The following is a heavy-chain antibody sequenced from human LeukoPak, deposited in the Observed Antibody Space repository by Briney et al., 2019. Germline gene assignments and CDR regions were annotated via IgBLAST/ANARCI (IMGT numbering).Heavy chain of an antibody. Sequence: GGSLRLSCAASGFTFSNYDMSWVRQAPGRGLEWVSYISSGSSTIYYADSVQGRFTISRDNAKNSLYLQMNSLRAEDTAVYYCARETDSLNTYYYFDSWGQGTLLTVSS. V-gene: IGHV3-48*01. D-gene: IGHD2/OR15-2a*01. CDR3: ARETDSLNTYYYFDS. CDR1: GFTFSNYD. CDR2: ISSGSSTI. J-gene: IGHJ4*02.